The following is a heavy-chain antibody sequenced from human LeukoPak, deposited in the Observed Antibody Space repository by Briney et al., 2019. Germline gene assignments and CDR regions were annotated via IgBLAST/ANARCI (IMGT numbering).Heavy chain of an antibody. J-gene: IGHJ4*02. CDR2: ISAYNGNA. Sequence: ASVKVSCKASGYTFSSYGISWVRQAPGQGLECMGWISAYNGNAKNEQKYEGRVTITTDTSTGTAYVEMGRLRSDGKAIYYCARVVGDYFWGSYRPEGCFDSWGQGTLVNVSS. V-gene: IGHV1-18*01. CDR1: GYTFSSYG. D-gene: IGHD3-16*02. CDR3: ARVVGDYFWGSYRPEGCFDS.